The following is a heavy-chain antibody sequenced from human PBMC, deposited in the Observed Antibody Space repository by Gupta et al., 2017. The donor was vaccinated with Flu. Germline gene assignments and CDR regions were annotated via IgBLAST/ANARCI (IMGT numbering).Heavy chain of an antibody. Sequence: EVQLVESGGGLVKPGGSLRLSCAASGFNFNDAWMSWVRQAPGKGLEWVGRIKSKRGGETTDYAAPVKGRFSISRDDSNNKLYLQMNSLKSEDTAVYFCTWVVPAATFGRWGQGTLVTVSS. CDR2: IKSKRGGETT. J-gene: IGHJ5*02. CDR1: GFNFNDAW. D-gene: IGHD2-2*01. V-gene: IGHV3-15*01. CDR3: TWVVPAATFGR.